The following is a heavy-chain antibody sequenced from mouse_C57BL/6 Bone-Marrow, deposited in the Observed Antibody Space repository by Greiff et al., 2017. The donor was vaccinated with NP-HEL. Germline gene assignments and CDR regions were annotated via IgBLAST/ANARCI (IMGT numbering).Heavy chain of an antibody. CDR2: IDPEDGET. D-gene: IGHD1-1*01. CDR1: GFNIKDYY. CDR3: ATYYDGPENFFDY. V-gene: IGHV14-2*01. Sequence: VQLQQSGAELVKPGASVKLSCTASGFNIKDYYMHWVKQRTEQGLEWIGRIDPEDGETKYVPKFQGKATITADTSSNTAYLQLSSLTSEDTAVYYCATYYDGPENFFDYWGQGTALTVSA. J-gene: IGHJ2*01.